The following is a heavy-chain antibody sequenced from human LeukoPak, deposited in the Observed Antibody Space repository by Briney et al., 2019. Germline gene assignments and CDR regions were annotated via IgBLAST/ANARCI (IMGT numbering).Heavy chain of an antibody. Sequence: WASVKVSCKASGYTFTSYDINWVRQATGQGLEWMGWMNPNSGNTCYAQKFQGRVTMTRNTSISTAYMELSSLRSEDTAVYYCARTGVAIWFGELLSPRGIDYWGQGTLVTVSS. V-gene: IGHV1-8*01. CDR2: MNPNSGNT. CDR1: GYTFTSYD. J-gene: IGHJ4*02. CDR3: ARTGVAIWFGELLSPRGIDY. D-gene: IGHD3-10*01.